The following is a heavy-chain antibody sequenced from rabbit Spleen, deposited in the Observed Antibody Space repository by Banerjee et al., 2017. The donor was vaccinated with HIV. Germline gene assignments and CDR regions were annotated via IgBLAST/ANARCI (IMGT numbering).Heavy chain of an antibody. CDR1: GFSFSDRDV. CDR2: INTATGKA. CDR3: ARLFAYAGYAGFGYATLDSFNL. D-gene: IGHD6-1*01. Sequence: QEQLVESGGGLVKPEGSLTLTCKASGFSFSDRDVMCWVRQAPGKGLEWIGCINTATGKAVYANWAKGRFTISSTSSTTVPLQMTSLTAADTATYFCARLFAYAGYAGFGYATLDSFNLWGPGTLVTVS. J-gene: IGHJ4*01. V-gene: IGHV1S45*01.